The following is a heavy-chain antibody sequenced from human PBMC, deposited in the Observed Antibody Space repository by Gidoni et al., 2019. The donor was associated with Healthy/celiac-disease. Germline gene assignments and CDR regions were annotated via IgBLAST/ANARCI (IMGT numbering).Heavy chain of an antibody. V-gene: IGHV3-23*01. CDR2: ISGSGGST. CDR1: GFPFSSYA. Sequence: EVQLLESGGGLVQPGGSLRLSCAASGFPFSSYAMSWVRQAPGKGLEWVSAISGSGGSTYYADSVKGRFTISRDNSKNTLYLQMNSLRAEDTAVYYCAKCDSAWRVLNVYFDYWGQGTLVTVSS. J-gene: IGHJ4*02. CDR3: AKCDSAWRVLNVYFDY. D-gene: IGHD2-21*01.